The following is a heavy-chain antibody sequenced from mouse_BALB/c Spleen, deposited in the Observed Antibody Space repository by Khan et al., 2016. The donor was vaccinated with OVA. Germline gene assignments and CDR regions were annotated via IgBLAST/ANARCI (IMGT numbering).Heavy chain of an antibody. V-gene: IGHV3-2*02. J-gene: IGHJ2*01. CDR2: ISYSGNT. D-gene: IGHD1-1*01. CDR1: GYSITTDNA. Sequence: VQLKELGPGLVKPSQSLSLTCTVTGYSITTDNAWNWIRQFPGNKLEWMAYISYSGNTKYNPSLKSRITITRDTSKNQFFLQLKSVTTEDTAIYYCARIYGGDFDYWGQGTTLTVSA. CDR3: ARIYGGDFDY.